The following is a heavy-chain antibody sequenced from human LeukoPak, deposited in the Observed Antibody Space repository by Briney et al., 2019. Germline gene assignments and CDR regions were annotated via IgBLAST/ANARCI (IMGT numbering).Heavy chain of an antibody. D-gene: IGHD6-19*01. CDR3: ARRGSGWYVDY. V-gene: IGHV5-51*01. CDR1: GYTFTSYW. CDR2: IYPGDSDT. Sequence: GESLKISCKGSGYTFTSYWIGWVRQMPGKGLEWMGIIYPGDSDTRYSPSFQGQVSISVDKSISTAYLQWTSLKASDTAMYYCARRGSGWYVDYWGQGTLVTVSS. J-gene: IGHJ4*02.